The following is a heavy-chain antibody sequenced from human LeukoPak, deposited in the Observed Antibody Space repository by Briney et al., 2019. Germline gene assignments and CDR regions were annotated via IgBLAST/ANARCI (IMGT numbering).Heavy chain of an antibody. J-gene: IGHJ6*03. D-gene: IGHD3-10*01. V-gene: IGHV3-7*01. CDR1: GFTFSSYW. CDR3: ARAAYGSGSYYYYYYMDV. Sequence: PGGSLRLSCAASGFTFSSYWMSWVRQAPGKGREGVANIKQDGSEKYYVDSVKGRFTISRDNAKNSLYLQMNSLRAEDTAVYYCARAAYGSGSYYYYYYMDVWGKGTTVTVSS. CDR2: IKQDGSEK.